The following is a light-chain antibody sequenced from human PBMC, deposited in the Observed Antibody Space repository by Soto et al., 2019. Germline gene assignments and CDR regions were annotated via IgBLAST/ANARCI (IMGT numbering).Light chain of an antibody. CDR2: EVR. CDR3: SSYAGSYTLV. J-gene: IGLJ2*01. V-gene: IGLV2-14*01. CDR1: SSDVGAYNS. Sequence: QSALTQPASVSGSPGQSITISCTGTSSDVGAYNSVSWYQQHPDKAPKLIIYEVRHRPSGVSNRFSGSKSGHTASLTISGLQAEDEADYYCSSYAGSYTLVFGGGTKLTVL.